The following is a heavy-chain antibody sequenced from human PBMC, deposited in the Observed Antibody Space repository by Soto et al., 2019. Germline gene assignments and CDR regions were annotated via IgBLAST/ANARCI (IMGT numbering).Heavy chain of an antibody. CDR1: GYTFNRHA. CDR2: ISGYNGDI. D-gene: IGHD1-26*01. CDR3: TRVRTVGAREVGF. V-gene: IGHV1-18*04. Sequence: QVHLVQSGGEVKKPGASVKVSCKASGYTFNRHAITWVRQAPGQGLEWMGWISGYNGDINYEQKFQGRVTLSSDTLNSTFYLELYSLRFGETSVYYCTRVRTVGAREVGFWGQGTLVTVSS. J-gene: IGHJ4*02.